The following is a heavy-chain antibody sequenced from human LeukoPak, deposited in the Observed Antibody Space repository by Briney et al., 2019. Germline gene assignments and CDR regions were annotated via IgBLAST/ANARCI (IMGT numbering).Heavy chain of an antibody. Sequence: PGGSLRLSCAASGFTFSNYAMSWVRQAPGKGLEWVSGISGSGGSKYYADSVKGRSTISRNNYKNTLYLQMNSLRAEDTAVYYCAKLVTRAWNFDYWGQGTLVTVSS. CDR3: AKLVTRAWNFDY. D-gene: IGHD4-11*01. CDR1: GFTFSNYA. J-gene: IGHJ4*02. V-gene: IGHV3-23*01. CDR2: ISGSGGSK.